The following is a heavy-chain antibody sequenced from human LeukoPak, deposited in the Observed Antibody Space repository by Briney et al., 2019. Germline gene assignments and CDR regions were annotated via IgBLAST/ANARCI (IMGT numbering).Heavy chain of an antibody. V-gene: IGHV5-51*01. CDR2: IYPGDSDT. J-gene: IGHJ4*02. CDR3: ARVAARPDYFDY. CDR1: GYSFTSYW. D-gene: IGHD6-6*01. Sequence: GGSLRLSCKGSGYSFTSYWIGWVRQMPGKGLEWMGIIYPGDSDTRYSPSFQGQVTISADKSISTAYLQWSSLKASDTAMYYCARVAARPDYFDYWGQGTLVTVSS.